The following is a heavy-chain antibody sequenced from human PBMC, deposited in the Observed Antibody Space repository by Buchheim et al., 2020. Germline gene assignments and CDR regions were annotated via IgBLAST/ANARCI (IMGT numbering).Heavy chain of an antibody. V-gene: IGHV3-30*04. CDR3: ARDRGPPRSNYYYYGMDV. D-gene: IGHD1-26*01. CDR2: ISYDGSNK. J-gene: IGHJ6*02. Sequence: QVQLVESGGGVVQPGRSLRLSCAASGFTFSSYAMHWVRQALGKGLEWVAVISYDGSNKYYADSVKGRFTISRDNSKNTLYLQMNSLRAEDTAVYYCARDRGPPRSNYYYYGMDVWGQGTT. CDR1: GFTFSSYA.